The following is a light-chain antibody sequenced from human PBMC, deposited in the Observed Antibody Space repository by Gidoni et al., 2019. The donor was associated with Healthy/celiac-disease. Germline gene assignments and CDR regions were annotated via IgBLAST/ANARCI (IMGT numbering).Light chain of an antibody. V-gene: IGKV3-11*01. CDR3: QQRSNWPSGT. CDR1: QSVSSY. Sequence: EIVLTQSPATLSLSPGDRVTLSCRASQSVSSYLAWYQQKPGQAPRLLIYDASNRATGIPARFSGSGSGTDFTLTISSLEPEDFAVYYCQQRSNWPSGTFGPGTKVDIK. CDR2: DAS. J-gene: IGKJ3*01.